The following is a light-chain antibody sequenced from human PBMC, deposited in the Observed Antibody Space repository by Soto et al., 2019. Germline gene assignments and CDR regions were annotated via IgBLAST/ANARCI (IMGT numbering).Light chain of an antibody. Sequence: TQSPCTLSSSPGERATLSCRASQSVGRRHLAWYQQKPGKAPRLLISGVSKMDTGIPDRFSGDGSGTDFTVTISSLQPEDIAPYYCQQYDSFPITFGQGTRLEIK. CDR2: GVS. J-gene: IGKJ5*01. V-gene: IGKV3-20*01. CDR1: QSVGRRH. CDR3: QQYDSFPIT.